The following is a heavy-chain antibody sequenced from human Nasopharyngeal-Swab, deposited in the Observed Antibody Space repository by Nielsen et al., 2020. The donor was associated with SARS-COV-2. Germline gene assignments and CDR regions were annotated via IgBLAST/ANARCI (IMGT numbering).Heavy chain of an antibody. CDR2: IYYSGST. CDR3: ARGERNYDFWGGYYTAGVGYYYYMDV. J-gene: IGHJ6*03. Sequence: WIRQPPGKGLEWIGYIYYSGSTNYNPSLKSRVTISVDTSKNQFSLKLSSVTAADTAVYYCARGERNYDFWGGYYTAGVGYYYYMDVWGKGTTVTVSS. V-gene: IGHV4-59*01. D-gene: IGHD3-3*01.